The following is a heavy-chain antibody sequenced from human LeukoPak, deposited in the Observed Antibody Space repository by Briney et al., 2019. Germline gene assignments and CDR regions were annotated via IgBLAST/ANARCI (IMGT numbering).Heavy chain of an antibody. Sequence: GGSLRLSCAASGFTFSIYWMHWVRQAPGKGLVWVSRINSDGSSTTSADSVKGRFTISRDNAKNTLYLQMNSLRAEDTAVYYCAKGGDTVIDYWGQGTLVTVSS. CDR2: INSDGSST. J-gene: IGHJ4*02. CDR1: GFTFSIYW. CDR3: AKGGDTVIDY. D-gene: IGHD3-10*01. V-gene: IGHV3-74*01.